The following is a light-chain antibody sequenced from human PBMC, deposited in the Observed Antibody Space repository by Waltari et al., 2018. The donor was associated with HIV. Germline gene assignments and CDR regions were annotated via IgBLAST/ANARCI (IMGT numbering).Light chain of an antibody. J-gene: IGKJ3*01. CDR3: QPSYSTPVT. CDR2: PAS. V-gene: IGKV1-39*01. CDR1: QSISTY. Sequence: DIQMTQSPSSLSACVGDRDTITCRASQSISTYLNWFQQRPGKAPNLLIYPASSLQSGVPSRFSGSGSGTDFTLTISSLQPEDFATYYCQPSYSTPVTFGPGTNVAIK.